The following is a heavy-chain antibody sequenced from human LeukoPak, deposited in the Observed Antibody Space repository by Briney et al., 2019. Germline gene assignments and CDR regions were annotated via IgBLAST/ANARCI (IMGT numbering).Heavy chain of an antibody. D-gene: IGHD3-10*01. J-gene: IGHJ4*02. CDR1: GGSISSGGYY. Sequence: SETLSLTCTVSGGSISSGGYYWSWIRQHPGKGLEWIGYIYYSGSTYYNPSLKSRVTISVDTSKNQFSLKLSSVSAADTAVYYCARASTMVRGVHFDYWGQGTLVTVSS. V-gene: IGHV4-31*03. CDR2: IYYSGST. CDR3: ARASTMVRGVHFDY.